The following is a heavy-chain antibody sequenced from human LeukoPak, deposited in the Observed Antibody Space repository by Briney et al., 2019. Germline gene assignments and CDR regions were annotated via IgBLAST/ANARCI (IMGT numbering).Heavy chain of an antibody. D-gene: IGHD6-13*01. CDR3: ARSPSPPGYSSSWFLAYYYYYGMDV. CDR2: INHSGST. CDR1: GGSFSGYY. V-gene: IGHV4-34*01. Sequence: PETLSLTCAVYGGSFSGYYWSWIRQPPGKGLEWIGEINHSGSTNYNPSLKSRVTISVDTSKNQFSLKLSSVTAADTAVYYCARSPSPPGYSSSWFLAYYYYYGMDVWGQGTTVTVSS. J-gene: IGHJ6*02.